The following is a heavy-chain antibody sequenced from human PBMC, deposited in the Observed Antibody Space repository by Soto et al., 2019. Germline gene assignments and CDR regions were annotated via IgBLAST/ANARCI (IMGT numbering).Heavy chain of an antibody. Sequence: QVQLVESGGGVVKPGRSLRLSCAASGFTFSSYAMHWVRQAPGKGLEWVAVISYDGSNKYYADSVKGRFTISRDNSKNTLYLQMNSLRAEDTAVYYCARDRGAASRSVYYFDYWGQGTLVTVSS. D-gene: IGHD3-10*01. CDR3: ARDRGAASRSVYYFDY. CDR2: ISYDGSNK. V-gene: IGHV3-30-3*01. J-gene: IGHJ4*02. CDR1: GFTFSSYA.